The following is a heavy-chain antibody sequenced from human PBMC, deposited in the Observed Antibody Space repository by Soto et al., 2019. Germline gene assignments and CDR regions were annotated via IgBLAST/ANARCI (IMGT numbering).Heavy chain of an antibody. CDR1: GYTFTSYA. D-gene: IGHD1-7*01. J-gene: IGHJ4*02. V-gene: IGHV1-3*01. CDR3: ARAKNNWNYVFDY. Sequence: ASVKVSCKASGYTFTSYAMHWVRQAPGQRLEWMGWINAGNGNTKYSQEFQGRVTITRDTSASTAYMELSSLRSEDTAVYYCARAKNNWNYVFDYWGQGTLVTVSS. CDR2: INAGNGNT.